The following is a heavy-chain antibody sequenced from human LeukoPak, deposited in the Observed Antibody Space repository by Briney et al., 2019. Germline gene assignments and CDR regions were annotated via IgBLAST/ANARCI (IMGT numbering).Heavy chain of an antibody. J-gene: IGHJ4*02. CDR3: ARDPRRDYVWGSYRPPFDY. D-gene: IGHD3-16*02. Sequence: PGASVQFSCKASGSTFTSYGISWVRQAPGQGLEWMGWISAYNGNTNYAQKLQGRVTMTTDTSTSTAYMELRSLRSDDTAVYYCARDPRRDYVWGSYRPPFDYWGQGTLVTVSS. CDR2: ISAYNGNT. V-gene: IGHV1-18*01. CDR1: GSTFTSYG.